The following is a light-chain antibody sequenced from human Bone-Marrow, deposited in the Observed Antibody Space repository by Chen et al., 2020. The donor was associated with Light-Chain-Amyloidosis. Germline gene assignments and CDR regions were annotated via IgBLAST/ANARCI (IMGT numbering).Light chain of an antibody. Sequence: DIQMIQSPSSLSASVGDRVTITCRASKSISSYLNWYQQKPGKAPKLLIYAAFSMQSGVPSRFSGSGSGTDFTLTISRLQPEDFATYYCQQSYSTPPYTFGQGTKLEIK. V-gene: IGKV1-39*01. CDR1: KSISSY. CDR2: AAF. J-gene: IGKJ2*01. CDR3: QQSYSTPPYT.